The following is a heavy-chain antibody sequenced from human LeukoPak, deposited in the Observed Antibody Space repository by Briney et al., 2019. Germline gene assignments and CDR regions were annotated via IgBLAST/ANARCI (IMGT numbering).Heavy chain of an antibody. CDR1: AIKSGSVA. Sequence: AIKSGSVALGWSRNPKEKGLEWIGYIYHSGSTYYNPSLKSRVTISVDRSKNQFSLKLSSVTAADTAVYYCARGLGSLLGGHAFDIWGQGTMVTVSS. CDR3: ARGLGSLLGGHAFDI. V-gene: IGHV4-30-2*01. D-gene: IGHD1-26*01. J-gene: IGHJ3*02. CDR2: IYHSGST.